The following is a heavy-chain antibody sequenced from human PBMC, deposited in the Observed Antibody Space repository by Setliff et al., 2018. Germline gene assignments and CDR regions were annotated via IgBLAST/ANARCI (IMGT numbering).Heavy chain of an antibody. CDR2: INHSGST. D-gene: IGHD2-2*01. CDR1: GGSFSGNY. CDR3: ARKSRNIVVVPAAVIYYYYYYMDV. Sequence: SETLSLTCAVYGGSFSGNYWSWIRQPPGKGLEWLGEINHSGSTNYNPSLKSRVTISVDTSKNQFSLKLSSVTAADTAVYYCARKSRNIVVVPAAVIYYYYYYMDVWGKGTTVTVSS. J-gene: IGHJ6*03. V-gene: IGHV4-34*01.